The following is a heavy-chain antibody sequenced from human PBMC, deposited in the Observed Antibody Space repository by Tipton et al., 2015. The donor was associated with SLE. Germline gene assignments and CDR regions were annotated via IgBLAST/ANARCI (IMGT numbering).Heavy chain of an antibody. CDR1: GYSFTSYA. D-gene: IGHD6-13*01. CDR3: ARERVDAAGIDFAD. J-gene: IGHJ4*02. Sequence: QLVQSGAEVKKPGASVKVSCKASGYSFTSYAMNWVRQAPGQGLEWMGWINTNTGNPTYAQGFTGRFVFSLDTSVSTAYLQISSLKAEDTAVYYCARERVDAAGIDFADWGQGTLVTVSS. V-gene: IGHV7-4-1*02. CDR2: INTNTGNP.